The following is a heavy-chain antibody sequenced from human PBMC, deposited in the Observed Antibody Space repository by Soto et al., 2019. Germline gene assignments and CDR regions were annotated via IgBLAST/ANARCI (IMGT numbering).Heavy chain of an antibody. CDR2: ISGSGGST. J-gene: IGHJ6*02. Sequence: VQLLESGGGLVQPGGSLRLSCAASGFTFSSYAMSWVRQAPGKGLEWVSAISGSGGSTYYAASVKGRFTISRDNTKNTLYLQMNSLRAEDTAVYYCAANRGYNYYYGMDVWGQGTTVTVSS. CDR1: GFTFSSYA. CDR3: AANRGYNYYYGMDV. V-gene: IGHV3-23*01. D-gene: IGHD3-22*01.